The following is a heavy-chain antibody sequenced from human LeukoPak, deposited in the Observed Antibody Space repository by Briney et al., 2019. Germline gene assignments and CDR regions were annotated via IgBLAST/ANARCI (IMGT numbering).Heavy chain of an antibody. Sequence: PGRSLRLSCAASGFTFRSYGMPWVRHAPGKGLEWVAFIWCDGSNKYYADSVKGRFTISRDNSKNTLYLQMNSLRAEDTAVYYCARDTYDSSGYYADYWGQGTLVTVSS. J-gene: IGHJ4*02. D-gene: IGHD3-22*01. CDR1: GFTFRSYG. CDR3: ARDTYDSSGYYADY. V-gene: IGHV3-33*01. CDR2: IWCDGSNK.